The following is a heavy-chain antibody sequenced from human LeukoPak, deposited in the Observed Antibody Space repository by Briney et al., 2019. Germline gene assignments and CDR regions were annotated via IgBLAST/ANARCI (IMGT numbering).Heavy chain of an antibody. J-gene: IGHJ6*03. D-gene: IGHD4-17*01. Sequence: SETLSLTCTVSGGSISSYYWSWIRQPPGKGLEWIGYIYYSGSTNYNPSLKSRVTISVDTSKNQFSLKLSSVTAADTAVYYCARAQWVLIATTVTTAHYYYYYMDVWGKGTTVTISS. CDR3: ARAQWVLIATTVTTAHYYYYYMDV. CDR1: GGSISSYY. CDR2: IYYSGST. V-gene: IGHV4-59*08.